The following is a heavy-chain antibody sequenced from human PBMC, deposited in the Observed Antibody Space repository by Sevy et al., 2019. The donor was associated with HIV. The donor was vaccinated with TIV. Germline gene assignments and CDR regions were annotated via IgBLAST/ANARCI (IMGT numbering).Heavy chain of an antibody. CDR2: IYWSDDR. J-gene: IGHJ3*02. CDR3: AHTSYYDSRETPYDAFDI. CDR1: SFSLTTSGLG. D-gene: IGHD3-22*01. Sequence: SGPTLVKPTQTLTLTCTFSSFSLTTSGLGVGWIRQPPGKALEWLALIYWSDDRRYNPSLKSRLTITKDTSKNQVVLTMTNMDPVDTATYYSAHTSYYDSRETPYDAFDIWGQGTTVTVSS. V-gene: IGHV2-5*01.